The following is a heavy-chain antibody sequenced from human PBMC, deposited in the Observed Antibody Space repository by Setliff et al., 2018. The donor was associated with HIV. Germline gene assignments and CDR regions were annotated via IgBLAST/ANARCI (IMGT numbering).Heavy chain of an antibody. CDR2: VSSSGTT. CDR3: ARVVSRREDRGTWMKLWLAPYYMDV. D-gene: IGHD3-10*01. J-gene: IGHJ6*03. Sequence: SETLSLTCAVSGGSITNKYWSWIRQPPGKGLEWLGYVSSSGTTNYTPSPESRLTISVDTSKNQVSLRLSSLTAADTAVYFCARVVSRREDRGTWMKLWLAPYYMDVWGKGTTVTVSS. V-gene: IGHV4-59*01. CDR1: GGSITNKY.